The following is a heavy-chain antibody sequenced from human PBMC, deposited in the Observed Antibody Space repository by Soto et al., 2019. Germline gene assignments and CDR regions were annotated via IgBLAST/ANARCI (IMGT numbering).Heavy chain of an antibody. CDR2: INPNSGGT. J-gene: IGHJ5*02. D-gene: IGHD6-13*01. V-gene: IGHV1-2*04. CDR3: ARGLNWVGSRWYFRGWFDP. CDR1: GYTFTGYY. Sequence: QVQLVQSGAEVKKPGASVKVSCKASGYTFTGYYMHWVRQAPGQGLEWMGWINPNSGGTNYAQKFQGWVTMTRDTSISTAYMELRRLSSDDTAVYSCARGLNWVGSRWYFRGWFDPWGQGTMVTVSA.